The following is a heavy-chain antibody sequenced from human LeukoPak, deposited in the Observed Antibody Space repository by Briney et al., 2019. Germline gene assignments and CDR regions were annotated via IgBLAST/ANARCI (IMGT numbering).Heavy chain of an antibody. CDR1: GGSFRGYY. CDR2: INHSGST. CDR3: ARGGIVVVPAAKSSGLGGTWFDP. D-gene: IGHD2-2*01. Sequence: ETLSLTCAVYGGSFRGYYWSWIRQPPGKGLEWIGEINHSGSTNYNPSLKSRVTISVDTSKNQFSLKLSSATAADTAVYYCARGGIVVVPAAKSSGLGGTWFDPWGQGTLVTVSS. V-gene: IGHV4-34*01. J-gene: IGHJ5*02.